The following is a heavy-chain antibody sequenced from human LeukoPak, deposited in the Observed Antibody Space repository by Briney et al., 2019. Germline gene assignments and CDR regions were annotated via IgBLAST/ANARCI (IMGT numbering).Heavy chain of an antibody. D-gene: IGHD3-22*01. Sequence: SETLSLTCTVSGGSISSYYWSWIRQPPGRGLEWIGYIYYSGSTNYNPSLKSRVTISVDTSKNQFSLKLSSVTAADTAVYYCAREDSINYYDSSGYRREANWFDPWGQGTLVTVSS. CDR2: IYYSGST. CDR1: GGSISSYY. V-gene: IGHV4-59*01. J-gene: IGHJ5*02. CDR3: AREDSINYYDSSGYRREANWFDP.